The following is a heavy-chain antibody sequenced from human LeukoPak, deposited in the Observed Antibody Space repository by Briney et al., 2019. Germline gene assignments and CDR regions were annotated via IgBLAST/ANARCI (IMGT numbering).Heavy chain of an antibody. CDR1: GFTFSSYG. J-gene: IGHJ5*02. D-gene: IGHD3-16*02. CDR3: AKLRAPHYDYVWGSYHPQNWFDP. V-gene: IGHV3-30*18. Sequence: PGRSLRLSCAAPGFTFSSYGMHWVRQAPGKGLEWVAVISYDGSNKYYADSVKGRFTISRDNSKNTLYLQMNSLRAEDTAVYYCAKLRAPHYDYVWGSYHPQNWFDPWGQGTLVTVSS. CDR2: ISYDGSNK.